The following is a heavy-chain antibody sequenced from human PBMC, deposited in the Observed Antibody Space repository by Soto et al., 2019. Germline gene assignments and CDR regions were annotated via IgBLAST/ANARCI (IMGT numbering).Heavy chain of an antibody. CDR1: GGSISTYY. V-gene: IGHV4-4*07. CDR2: VYISGST. CDR3: ARGGRDGFDI. J-gene: IGHJ3*02. Sequence: QVQLQESGPGLVKPSETLSLTCTVSGGSISTYYWNWIRQSAGKGLEWIGRVYISGSTNYHPSLKSRVAMSVDTSNNQFSLKVNSVTAADTAVYYCARGGRDGFDIWGQGTMVTVSS.